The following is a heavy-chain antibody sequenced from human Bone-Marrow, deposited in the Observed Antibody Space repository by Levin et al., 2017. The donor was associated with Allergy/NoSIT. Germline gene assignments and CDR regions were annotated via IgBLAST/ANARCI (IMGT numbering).Heavy chain of an antibody. CDR3: AQRTGAGVLEN. D-gene: IGHD6-19*01. Sequence: GASVKVSCKASAYTFSSYDISWVRQAIGQGLEWVGWMNPNRGNTAYAQKFQGRVTMTRDTSISTAYMELSSLRSEDTAVYYCAQRTGAGVLENWGQGMLVTVSS. J-gene: IGHJ4*02. CDR2: MNPNRGNT. V-gene: IGHV1-8*01. CDR1: AYTFSSYD.